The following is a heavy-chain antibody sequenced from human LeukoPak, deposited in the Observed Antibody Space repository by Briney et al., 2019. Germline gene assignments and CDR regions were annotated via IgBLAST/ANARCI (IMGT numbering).Heavy chain of an antibody. J-gene: IGHJ4*02. CDR1: GFTFSSYE. CDR2: ISSSGSTI. Sequence: GGSLRLSCAASGFTFSSYEMNWVRQAPGKGPEWVSYISSSGSTIYYADSVKGRFTISRDNAKNSLYLQMNSLRAEDTAVYYCARDTGDYYDSSGHYDYWGQGTLVTVSS. D-gene: IGHD3-22*01. V-gene: IGHV3-48*03. CDR3: ARDTGDYYDSSGHYDY.